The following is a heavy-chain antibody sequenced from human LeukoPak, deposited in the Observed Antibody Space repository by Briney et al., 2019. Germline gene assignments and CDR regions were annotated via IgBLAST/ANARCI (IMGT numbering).Heavy chain of an antibody. J-gene: IGHJ5*02. CDR3: ARDVRGTTGTIGGSVLLDWFDP. CDR2: IYYSGST. CDR1: GGSISSYY. D-gene: IGHD1-1*01. Sequence: SETLSLTCTVSGGSISSYYWSWIRQPPGKGLEWIGYIYYSGSTNYNPSLKSRVTISVDTSKNQFSLKLSSVTAADTAVYYCARDVRGTTGTIGGSVLLDWFDPWGQGTLVTVSS. V-gene: IGHV4-59*01.